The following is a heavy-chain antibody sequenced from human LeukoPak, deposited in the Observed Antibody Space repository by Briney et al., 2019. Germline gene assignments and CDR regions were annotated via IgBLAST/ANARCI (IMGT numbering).Heavy chain of an antibody. Sequence: ASVKVSCKVSGNTFTGYFIHWVRQAPGQGFEWMGWNNPNSGGANYAQKSQGRVTMTRDTSITTAFMELSRLRADDTAVYFCTTLDAFDMWGQATMVTVSS. CDR2: NNPNSGGA. J-gene: IGHJ3*02. CDR1: GNTFTGYF. V-gene: IGHV1-2*02. CDR3: TTLDAFDM.